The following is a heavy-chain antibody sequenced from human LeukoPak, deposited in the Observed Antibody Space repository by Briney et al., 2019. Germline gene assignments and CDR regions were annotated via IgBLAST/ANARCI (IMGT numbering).Heavy chain of an antibody. Sequence: GESVKISCKGSGYSFTSYWIGWVRQMPGKGLEWMGIIYPGDSDTRYSPSFQGQVTISADKSISTAYLQWSSLKASDTAMYYCARHAIAAARHLVSWFDPWGQGTLVTVSS. CDR1: GYSFTSYW. CDR3: ARHAIAAARHLVSWFDP. J-gene: IGHJ5*02. CDR2: IYPGDSDT. D-gene: IGHD6-13*01. V-gene: IGHV5-51*01.